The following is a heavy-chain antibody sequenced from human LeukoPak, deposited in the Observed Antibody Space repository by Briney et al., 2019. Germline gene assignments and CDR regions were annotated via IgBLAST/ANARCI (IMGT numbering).Heavy chain of an antibody. Sequence: SETLSLTCTVSGGSISSYYWSWIRQPPGKGLEWIGFIYYSGSTNYSPSLKSRVTISVDTSKNQFSLKLSSVTAADTAVYYCARGEELPYDAFDIWGQGTMVTVSS. V-gene: IGHV4-59*12. CDR1: GGSISSYY. D-gene: IGHD1-26*01. CDR2: IYYSGST. CDR3: ARGEELPYDAFDI. J-gene: IGHJ3*02.